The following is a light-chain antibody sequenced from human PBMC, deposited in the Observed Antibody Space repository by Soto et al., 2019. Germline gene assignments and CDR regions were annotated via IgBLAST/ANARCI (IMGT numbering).Light chain of an antibody. CDR1: QSVSSY. CDR2: DAS. CDR3: QQRSNWPPLN. J-gene: IGKJ4*01. V-gene: IGKV3-11*01. Sequence: ELVVTQSPATLSLSPGERATLSCRAIQSVSSYLAWYQQKPGQAPRLLIYDASNRATGITARFSGSGSGTDVTRTIISLEPEDFALYYCQQRSNWPPLNFGGGTKVEIK.